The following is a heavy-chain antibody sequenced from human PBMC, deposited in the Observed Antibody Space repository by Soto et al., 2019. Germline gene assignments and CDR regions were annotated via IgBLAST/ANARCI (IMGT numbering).Heavy chain of an antibody. D-gene: IGHD2-2*01. V-gene: IGHV1-46*01. J-gene: IGHJ3*02. CDR3: ARGGIVVVPAAIRAFDI. Sequence: GASVKVSCKASGYTFTSYYMHWVRQAPGQGLEWMGIINPSGGSTSYAQKFQGRVTMTRDTSTSTVYMELSSLRSDDTAVYYCARGGIVVVPAAIRAFDIWGQGTMVTVSS. CDR1: GYTFTSYY. CDR2: INPSGGST.